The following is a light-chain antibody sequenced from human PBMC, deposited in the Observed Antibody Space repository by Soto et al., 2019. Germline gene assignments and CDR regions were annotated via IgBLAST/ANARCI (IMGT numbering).Light chain of an antibody. J-gene: IGLJ1*01. CDR3: NSYVGSNNYV. V-gene: IGLV2-8*01. CDR1: ASDIGRYNY. CDR2: EVT. Sequence: QSVLTQPPSASGSPGQSVTISCIGTASDIGRYNYVSWYQHHQGKAPKLIIYEVTKRPSGVPDRFSGSKSGNTASLTVSGLQADDEADYYCNSYVGSNNYVFGTGTKVTV.